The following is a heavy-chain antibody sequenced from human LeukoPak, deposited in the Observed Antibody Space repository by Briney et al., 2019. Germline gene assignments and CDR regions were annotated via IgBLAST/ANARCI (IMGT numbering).Heavy chain of an antibody. V-gene: IGHV7-4-1*02. Sequence: ASVKVSCKASGGTFSSYAISWVRRAPGQGLEWMGWINTNTGNPTYAQGFTGRFVFSLDTSVSTAYLQISSLKAEDTAVYYCARESPNHSSYAHMEFGWYFDLWGRGTLVTVSS. CDR2: INTNTGNP. CDR3: ARESPNHSSYAHMEFGWYFDL. J-gene: IGHJ2*01. D-gene: IGHD5-12*01. CDR1: GGTFSSYA.